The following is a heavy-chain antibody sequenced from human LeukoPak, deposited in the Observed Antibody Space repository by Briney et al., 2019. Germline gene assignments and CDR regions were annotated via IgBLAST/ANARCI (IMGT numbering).Heavy chain of an antibody. CDR1: GGSFSGYY. V-gene: IGHV4-34*01. D-gene: IGHD6-19*01. J-gene: IGHJ6*02. Sequence: SETLSLTCAVYGGSFSGYYWSWIRQPPGKGLEWIGEINHSRSTNYNPSLKSRVTISVDTSKNQFSLKLSSVTAADTAVYYCASGSSGWLHYYYGMDVWGQGTTVTVSS. CDR3: ASGSSGWLHYYYGMDV. CDR2: INHSRST.